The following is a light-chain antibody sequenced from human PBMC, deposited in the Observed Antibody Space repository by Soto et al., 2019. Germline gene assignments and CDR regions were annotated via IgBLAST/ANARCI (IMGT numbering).Light chain of an antibody. CDR1: QSISNH. J-gene: IGKJ5*01. Sequence: DIQMTQSPSSLSAYVEDRVIITCRASQSISNHLNWYQQKPGKATKLLIFASSSLQSGVPSRVSGSSSGTELTLTITILQPADFGAYYCQHYYSYPITVGQGTGLESK. V-gene: IGKV1-39*01. CDR3: QHYYSYPIT. CDR2: ASS.